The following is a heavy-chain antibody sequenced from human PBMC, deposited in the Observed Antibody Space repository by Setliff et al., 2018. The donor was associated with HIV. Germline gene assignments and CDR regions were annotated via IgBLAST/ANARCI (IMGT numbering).Heavy chain of an antibody. V-gene: IGHV5-51*01. D-gene: IGHD6-19*01. CDR2: IYPGDSSA. Sequence: GESLKISCQSSGYTFMSFWIGWVRQMPGRGLEWMGIIYPGDSSAKYSPSFQGRVTISVDKSISTAYLQWSSLKSSDTATYYCATLYSSGWPSYFDYWGQGTLVTVSS. J-gene: IGHJ4*02. CDR1: GYTFMSFW. CDR3: ATLYSSGWPSYFDY.